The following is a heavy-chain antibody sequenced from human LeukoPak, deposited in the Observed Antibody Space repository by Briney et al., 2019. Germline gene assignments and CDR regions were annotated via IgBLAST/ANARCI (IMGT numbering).Heavy chain of an antibody. CDR1: GFTFSSYS. D-gene: IGHD5-12*01. J-gene: IGHJ4*02. CDR3: ARDIVPTIGFFDY. V-gene: IGHV3-21*01. Sequence: GGSLRLSCAASGFTFSSYSMNWVRQAPGKGLEWVSSISSSSSYIYYADSVKGRFTISRDNAKNSLYLQMNSLRAEDTAVYYCARDIVPTIGFFDYWGQGTLVTVSS. CDR2: ISSSSSYI.